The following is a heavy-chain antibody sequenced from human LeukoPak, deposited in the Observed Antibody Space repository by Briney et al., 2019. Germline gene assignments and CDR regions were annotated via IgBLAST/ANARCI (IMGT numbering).Heavy chain of an antibody. V-gene: IGHV4-39*01. CDR2: IYYSGST. CDR1: GGSISSSSYY. Sequence: SETLSLTCTASGGSISSSSYYWGWIRQPPGKGLEWIGSIYYSGSTYYNPSLKSRVTISVDTSKNQFSLKLSSVTAADTAVYYCARRVDYYDSSKFDYWGQGTLVTVSS. CDR3: ARRVDYYDSSKFDY. D-gene: IGHD3-22*01. J-gene: IGHJ4*02.